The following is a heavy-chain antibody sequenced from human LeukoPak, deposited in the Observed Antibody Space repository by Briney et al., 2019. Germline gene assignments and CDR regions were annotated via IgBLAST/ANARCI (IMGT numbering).Heavy chain of an antibody. CDR2: ISGSGDNT. CDR3: ARDPGEGFDY. J-gene: IGHJ4*02. D-gene: IGHD7-27*01. CDR1: GFTFSSYA. V-gene: IGHV3-23*01. Sequence: GGSLRLSCAASGFTFSSYAMSWVRQVPGKGLEWVSVISGSGDNTYYADSVKGRFTISRDNSKNTLYLQMNSLRAEDTAVYYCARDPGEGFDYWGQGTLVTVSS.